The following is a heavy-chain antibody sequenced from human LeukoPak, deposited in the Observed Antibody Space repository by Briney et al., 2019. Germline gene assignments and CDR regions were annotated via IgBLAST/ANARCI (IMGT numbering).Heavy chain of an antibody. V-gene: IGHV1-2*02. Sequence: ASVKVSCKASGYTFTGYYMHWVRQAPGQGLEWMGWINPNSGGTNYAQKFQGRVTMTRDTSISTAYMELSRLRSDDTAVYYCARGWIRLWLRLDYWGQGTLVTVSS. D-gene: IGHD5-18*01. J-gene: IGHJ4*02. CDR2: INPNSGGT. CDR3: ARGWIRLWLRLDY. CDR1: GYTFTGYY.